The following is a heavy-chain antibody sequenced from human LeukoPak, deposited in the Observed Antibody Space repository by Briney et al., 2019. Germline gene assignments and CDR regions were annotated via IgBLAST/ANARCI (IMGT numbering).Heavy chain of an antibody. CDR2: ISAYNGST. J-gene: IGHJ6*02. Sequence: GASVKVSCKASGYTFTSYGISWVRQAPGQGLEWMGWISAYNGSTNYAQKLQGRVTMTTDTSTSTAYMELRSLRSDDTAVYYCARDFQYSHLGGPRNYYYYGMDVWGQGTTVTVSS. CDR3: ARDFQYSHLGGPRNYYYYGMDV. V-gene: IGHV1-18*01. D-gene: IGHD6-6*01. CDR1: GYTFTSYG.